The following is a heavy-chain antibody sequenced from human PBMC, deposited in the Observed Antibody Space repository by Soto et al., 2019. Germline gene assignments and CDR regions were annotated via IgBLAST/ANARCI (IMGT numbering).Heavy chain of an antibody. D-gene: IGHD6-13*01. CDR1: GFTFSGSA. V-gene: IGHV3-73*01. CDR3: TSQAAIIAAAGTRYYYYGMDV. Sequence: GGSLRLSCAASGFTFSGSAMHRVRQASGKGLEWVGRIRSKANSYATAYAASVKGRFTISRDDSKNTAYLQMNSLKTEDTAVYYCTSQAAIIAAAGTRYYYYGMDVWGQGTTVTVSS. CDR2: IRSKANSYAT. J-gene: IGHJ6*02.